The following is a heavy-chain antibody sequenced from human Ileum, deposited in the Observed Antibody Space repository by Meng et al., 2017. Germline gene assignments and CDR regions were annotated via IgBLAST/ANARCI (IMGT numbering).Heavy chain of an antibody. CDR1: GDSFTDYY. D-gene: IGHD1-26*01. V-gene: IGHV4-34*01. CDR3: ARRIRGGSYLG. J-gene: IGHJ4*02. CDR2: IHYSGST. Sequence: QLQLMQWGAGMVKPSETLSLTCNVYGDSFTDYYWNWIRQPPGKGLEWFGEIHYSGSTNYNPSLESRVTISEDTSQKQFSLRLSSVTAADTAVYYCARRIRGGSYLGWGQGTLVTVSS.